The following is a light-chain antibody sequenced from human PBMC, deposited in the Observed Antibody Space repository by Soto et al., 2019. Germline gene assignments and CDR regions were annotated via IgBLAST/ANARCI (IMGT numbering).Light chain of an antibody. J-gene: IGKJ1*01. CDR2: KAS. CDR3: QHYNSYSEA. V-gene: IGKV1-5*03. Sequence: IQMTQSPSALSGAVGDRVTITFRSSQTISSWLAWYQQKPGKAPKLLIYKASTLKSGVPSRFSGSGSATEFTLTISSLQHEDFATYYCQHYNSYSEAFGQGTNVDIK. CDR1: QTISSW.